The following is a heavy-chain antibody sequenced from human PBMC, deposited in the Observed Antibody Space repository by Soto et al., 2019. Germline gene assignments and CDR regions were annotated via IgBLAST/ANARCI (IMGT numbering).Heavy chain of an antibody. J-gene: IGHJ6*02. CDR2: INVYNGNT. CDR1: GYTFTSYG. CDR3: ARDLEAAAGDDYYYYYGMDV. Sequence: ASVKVSCKASGYTFTSYGISWVRQAPGQRLEWMGWINVYNGNTNYAQKFQGWVTMTRDTSISTAYMELSRLRSDDTAVYYCARDLEAAAGDDYYYYYGMDVWGQGTTVTVSS. D-gene: IGHD6-13*01. V-gene: IGHV1-18*01.